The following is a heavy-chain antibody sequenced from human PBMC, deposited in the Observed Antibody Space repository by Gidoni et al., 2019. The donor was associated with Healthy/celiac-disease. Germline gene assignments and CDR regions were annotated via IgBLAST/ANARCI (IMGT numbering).Heavy chain of an antibody. J-gene: IGHJ5*02. CDR1: GFTFSSYA. CDR2: IRGSGGST. V-gene: IGHV3-23*01. D-gene: IGHD2-21*01. CDR3: AKNSIIKSGGWFDP. Sequence: EVQLLESGGGLVQPGGSLRLACAAPGFTFSSYAMSWVRQAPGKGLEWVSAIRGSGGSTYYADSVKGRFTISRDNSKNTLYLQMNSLRAEDTAVYYCAKNSIIKSGGWFDPWGQGTLVTVSS.